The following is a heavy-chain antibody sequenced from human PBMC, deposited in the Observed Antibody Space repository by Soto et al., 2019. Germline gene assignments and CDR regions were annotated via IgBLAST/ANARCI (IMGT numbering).Heavy chain of an antibody. D-gene: IGHD6-6*01. CDR2: VNPNGGST. CDR3: ARGLASGDY. J-gene: IGHJ4*02. V-gene: IGHV1-46*01. CDR1: GYTFTNFY. Sequence: QVQLVQSGAEVKEPGASVKSSCKGSGYTFTNFYIHWVRQDPGQGLEWMGIVNPNGGSTNYAQNFKGRITISRDTSTSTVYMDLSSLRSEDTAVYYCARGLASGDYWGQGTLVTVSS.